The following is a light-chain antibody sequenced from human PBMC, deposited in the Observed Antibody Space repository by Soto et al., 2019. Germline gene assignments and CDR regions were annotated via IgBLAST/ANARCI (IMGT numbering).Light chain of an antibody. J-gene: IGLJ1*01. V-gene: IGLV1-44*01. CDR2: SNN. CDR3: ATWDDSLNGYV. Sequence: QSALPQPPSASGTPGQRVTISCSGSTSNIGSNTVTWYQQLPGTAPKLLIYSNNQRPAGVPDRFSGSKSGTSASLAISGLQSEDEADYYCATWDDSLNGYVFGTGTKVTVL. CDR1: TSNIGSNT.